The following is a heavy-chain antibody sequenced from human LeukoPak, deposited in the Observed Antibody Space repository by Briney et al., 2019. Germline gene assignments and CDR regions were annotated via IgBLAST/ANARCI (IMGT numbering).Heavy chain of an antibody. J-gene: IGHJ5*02. Sequence: PGGSLRLSCAASGFTVSSNCMSWVRQAPGKGLEWVSVIYSGGSTYYADSVKGRFTISRDNSKNTLYLQMNSLRAEDTAVYYCAKGYNWNDGFDPWGQGTLVTVSS. D-gene: IGHD1-20*01. CDR3: AKGYNWNDGFDP. CDR2: IYSGGST. V-gene: IGHV3-53*01. CDR1: GFTVSSNC.